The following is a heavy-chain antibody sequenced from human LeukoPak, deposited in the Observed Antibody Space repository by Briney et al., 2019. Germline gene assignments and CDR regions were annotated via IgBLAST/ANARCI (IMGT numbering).Heavy chain of an antibody. CDR3: AREATTTDWVDY. V-gene: IGHV3-11*01. CDR1: GFTFSDYY. D-gene: IGHD5-24*01. J-gene: IGHJ4*02. CDR2: ISSSGSTI. Sequence: GGSLRFSCAASGFTFSDYYMSWIRQAPGKGLEWVSYISSSGSTIYYADSVKGRFTISRDNAKNSLYLQMNSLRAEDTAVYYCAREATTTDWVDYWGQGTLVTVSS.